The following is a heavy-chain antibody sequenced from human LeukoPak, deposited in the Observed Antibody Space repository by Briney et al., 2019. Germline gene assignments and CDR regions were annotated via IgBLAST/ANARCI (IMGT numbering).Heavy chain of an antibody. D-gene: IGHD6-19*01. CDR1: GFTFEDYA. J-gene: IGHJ5*02. CDR2: ISGDGGNT. V-gene: IGHV3-43*02. Sequence: GGSLRLSCAASGFTFEDYAMHWVRQVPGKGLEWVSFISGDGGNTYYIDSVKGRFTISRDNSKNSPYLRMNSLKTEDTALYSCAKSRLSGWYGDNWFDPWGQGTLVTVSS. CDR3: AKSRLSGWYGDNWFDP.